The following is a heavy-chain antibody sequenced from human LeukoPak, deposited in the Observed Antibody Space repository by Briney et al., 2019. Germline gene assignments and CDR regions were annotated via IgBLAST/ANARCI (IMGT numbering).Heavy chain of an antibody. J-gene: IGHJ6*02. D-gene: IGHD5-18*01. CDR1: GFTFSSYS. V-gene: IGHV3-21*01. CDR2: ISSSSSYI. Sequence: GGSLRLSCAASGFTFSSYSMNWVRQAPGKGLEWVSSISSSSSYIYYADSVKGRFTISRDNAKNSLYLQMNSLRAEDTAVYYCARESVTYYGMDVWGQGTTVTVSS. CDR3: ARESVTYYGMDV.